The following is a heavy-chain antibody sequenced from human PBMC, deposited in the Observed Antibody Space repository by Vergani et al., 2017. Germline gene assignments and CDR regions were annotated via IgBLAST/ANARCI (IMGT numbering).Heavy chain of an antibody. CDR3: ARGSRAEGGSGPDK. CDR1: GGSVRTSIGYY. Sequence: QVQLQESGPGLVKPSQTLSLSCTVSGGSVRTSIGYYWTWIRQPAGKTLAWIGEIFSSGTTNYNPSFKNRVTMSVDTSKNQFSRKLNSVTAADTAVYYCARGSRAEGGSGPDKWGQGTLVAVSS. CDR2: IFSSGTT. V-gene: IGHV4-61*02. J-gene: IGHJ4*02. D-gene: IGHD2-15*01.